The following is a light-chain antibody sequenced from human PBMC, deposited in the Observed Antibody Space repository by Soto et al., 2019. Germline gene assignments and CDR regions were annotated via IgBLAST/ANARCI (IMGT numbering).Light chain of an antibody. J-gene: IGLJ1*01. CDR1: SSDVGGYDY. V-gene: IGLV2-14*01. CDR3: SSYSISTAYL. Sequence: QSALTQPPSVSGSPGQSITIPCTGTSSDVGGYDYVSWYQLHPGKAPKLMVFEVNNRPSGVSYRFSGSKSGNTASLTISGLQAEDEADYFCSSYSISTAYLFGTGTKVTVL. CDR2: EVN.